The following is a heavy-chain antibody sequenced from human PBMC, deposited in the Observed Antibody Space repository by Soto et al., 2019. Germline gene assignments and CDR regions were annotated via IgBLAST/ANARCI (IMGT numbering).Heavy chain of an antibody. D-gene: IGHD3-22*01. J-gene: IGHJ4*02. V-gene: IGHV1-69*06. CDR2: IIPIFGTA. Sequence: QVQLVQYGAEVKKPGSSVKVSCKASGDTLSCCGISWVRQAPGQGLEWMGGIIPIFGTAKYAQKFEGRVTITADKSTSTAYMELSSLTSEDTAVYHCARDVTPHYFYTSGYSDHWGQGTLVTVSS. CDR1: GDTLSCCG. CDR3: ARDVTPHYFYTSGYSDH.